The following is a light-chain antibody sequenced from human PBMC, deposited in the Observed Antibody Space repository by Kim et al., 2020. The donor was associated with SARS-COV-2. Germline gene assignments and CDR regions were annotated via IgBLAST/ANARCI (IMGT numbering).Light chain of an antibody. CDR2: GNS. J-gene: IGLJ3*02. CDR3: QSYDSSLSVWV. V-gene: IGLV1-40*01. CDR1: SSNIGAGYD. Sequence: QRVTISCPGSSSNIGAGYDVHWYQQLPGTAPKLLIYGNSNRPSGVPDRFSGSKSGTSASLAITGLQAEDEADYYCQSYDSSLSVWVFGGGTQLTVL.